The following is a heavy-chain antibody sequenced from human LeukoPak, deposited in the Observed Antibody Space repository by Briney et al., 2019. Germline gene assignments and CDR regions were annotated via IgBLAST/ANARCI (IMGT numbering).Heavy chain of an antibody. CDR1: GYTFTSYA. V-gene: IGHV7-4-1*02. D-gene: IGHD3-9*01. Sequence: ASVKVSCKASGYTFTSYAMNWVRQAPGQGLEWMGWINTNTGNPTYAQGFTGRFVFSLDTSVSTAYLQISSLKAEDTAVYYCARGGHLYDILTGYYGWFDPWGQGTLVTVSS. J-gene: IGHJ5*02. CDR3: ARGGHLYDILTGYYGWFDP. CDR2: INTNTGNP.